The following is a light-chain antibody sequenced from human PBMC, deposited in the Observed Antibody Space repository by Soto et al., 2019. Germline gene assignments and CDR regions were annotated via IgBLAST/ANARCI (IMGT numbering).Light chain of an antibody. Sequence: DIQMTQSPSSLSASVGDTVTITCRASQGISNYLAWYQQKPGQVPNLLIYAASTLQSGVPSGFSGSGSGTDFALTISSLRPEDVATYYCQKYNKAPRTFGQGTKVEI. CDR1: QGISNY. CDR2: AAS. CDR3: QKYNKAPRT. J-gene: IGKJ1*01. V-gene: IGKV1-27*01.